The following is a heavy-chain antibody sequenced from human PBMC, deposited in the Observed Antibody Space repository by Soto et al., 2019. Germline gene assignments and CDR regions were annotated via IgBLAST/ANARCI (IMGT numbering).Heavy chain of an antibody. CDR1: GYTFTSYA. Sequence: ASVKVSCKASGYTFTSYAMHWVRQAPGQRLEWMGWINAGNGNTKYSQKFQGRVTITRDTSASTAYMELSSLRSEDTAVYYCARSGGVSLGAFDIWGQGTMVTGSS. J-gene: IGHJ3*02. CDR2: INAGNGNT. V-gene: IGHV1-3*01. D-gene: IGHD3-16*01. CDR3: ARSGGVSLGAFDI.